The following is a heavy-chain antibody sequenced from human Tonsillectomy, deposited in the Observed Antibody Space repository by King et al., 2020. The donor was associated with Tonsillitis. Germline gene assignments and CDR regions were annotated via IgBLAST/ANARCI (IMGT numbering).Heavy chain of an antibody. CDR1: GGSISSYY. V-gene: IGHV4-59*01. CDR3: ARYREHYDFWSGYYALIWFDP. J-gene: IGHJ5*02. Sequence: VQLQESGPGLVKPSETLSLTCTVSGGSISSYYWSWIRQPPGKGLEWVGYIYYSGSTHYNPSLKSRVTISVDTSKNQFSLKLSSVTAADTAVYYCARYREHYDFWSGYYALIWFDPWGQGTLVTVSS. D-gene: IGHD3-3*01. CDR2: IYYSGST.